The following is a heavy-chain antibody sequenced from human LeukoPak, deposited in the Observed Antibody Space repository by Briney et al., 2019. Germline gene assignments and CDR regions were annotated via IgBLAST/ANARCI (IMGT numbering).Heavy chain of an antibody. CDR3: ARRPGYSNSSRIYFDS. Sequence: SETLSLTCAVSGDSFSGFYWTWIRQPPGKGLEWIGEINHSGSTKYNPSLKSRVTISIDTSKNQFSLKLSSVTAADTAVYYCARRPGYSNSSRIYFDSWDQGTLVTVSS. V-gene: IGHV4-34*01. CDR2: INHSGST. J-gene: IGHJ4*02. CDR1: GDSFSGFY. D-gene: IGHD6-6*01.